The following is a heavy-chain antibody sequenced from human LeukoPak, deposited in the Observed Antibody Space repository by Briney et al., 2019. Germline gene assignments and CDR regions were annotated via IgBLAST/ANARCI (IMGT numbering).Heavy chain of an antibody. CDR3: VREGLERRTNFDY. J-gene: IGHJ4*02. D-gene: IGHD1-1*01. V-gene: IGHV3-64D*06. Sequence: GGSLRLSCSASGFTFTSHVMHWVRQAPGKGMQYVSGISMNVQTTYYAGSVKGRFTISRDSSKNTVYLQMNSLTAEDTAVYYCVREGLERRTNFDYWGQGTLVSVSS. CDR1: GFTFTSHV. CDR2: ISMNVQTT.